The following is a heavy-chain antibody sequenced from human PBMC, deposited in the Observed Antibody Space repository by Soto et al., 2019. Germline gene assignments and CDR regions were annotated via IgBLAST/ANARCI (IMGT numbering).Heavy chain of an antibody. Sequence: QVQLQESGPGLVKPSETLSLTCSVSGGSVSSGSYYWSWIRQPPGKGLEWIGYIYYSGSTNYNPSLKLRVTISVDTSNNQFFLTLSSVTAADTAVYYCASTSYYDSSGYSSGYFHHWGQGTLVTVSS. V-gene: IGHV4-61*01. CDR1: GGSVSSGSYY. CDR3: ASTSYYDSSGYSSGYFHH. CDR2: IYYSGST. J-gene: IGHJ1*01. D-gene: IGHD3-22*01.